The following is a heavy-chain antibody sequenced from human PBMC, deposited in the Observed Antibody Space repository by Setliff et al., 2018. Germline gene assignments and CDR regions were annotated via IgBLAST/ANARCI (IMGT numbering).Heavy chain of an antibody. CDR2: IYHSGST. CDR1: GFSITSGYY. V-gene: IGHV4-38-2*01. Sequence: PSETLSLTCAVSGFSITSGYYWGWIRQPPGKGLEWIGEIYHSGSTKYNPSLKSRVTISVDKSKNQFSLKLSSVTAADTAVYYCARSSYSGSYLNVWGQGTTVTVSS. D-gene: IGHD1-26*01. J-gene: IGHJ6*02. CDR3: ARSSYSGSYLNV.